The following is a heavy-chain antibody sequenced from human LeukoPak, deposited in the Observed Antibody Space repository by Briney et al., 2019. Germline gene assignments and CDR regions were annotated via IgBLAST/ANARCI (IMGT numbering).Heavy chain of an antibody. D-gene: IGHD3-22*01. V-gene: IGHV3-7*01. CDR2: IKQDGSEK. CDR3: ARVRSPVIVVVRNAFDI. J-gene: IGHJ3*02. Sequence: PGGSLRLSCAASGFTFSSYWMSWVRQAPGKGLEWVANIKQDGSEKYYVDSVKGRFTISRDNAKNSLYLQMNSLRAEDTAVYYCARVRSPVIVVVRNAFDIWGQGTMVTASS. CDR1: GFTFSSYW.